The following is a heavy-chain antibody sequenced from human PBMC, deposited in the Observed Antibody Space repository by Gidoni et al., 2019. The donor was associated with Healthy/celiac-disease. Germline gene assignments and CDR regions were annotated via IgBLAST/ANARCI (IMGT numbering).Heavy chain of an antibody. CDR1: GFTFGDYA. D-gene: IGHD1-26*01. V-gene: IGHV3-49*03. Sequence: EVQLVESGGGLVQPGRSLRLSCTASGFTFGDYAMSWFRQAPGKGLEWVGFIRSKAYGGTTEYAASVKGRFTISRDDSKSIAYLQMNSLKTEDTAVYYCTRVKWELLVLGMDVWGQGTTVTVSS. CDR3: TRVKWELLVLGMDV. J-gene: IGHJ6*02. CDR2: IRSKAYGGTT.